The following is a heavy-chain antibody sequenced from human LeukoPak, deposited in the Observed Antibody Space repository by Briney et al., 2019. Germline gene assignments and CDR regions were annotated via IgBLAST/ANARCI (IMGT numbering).Heavy chain of an antibody. D-gene: IGHD2-15*01. Sequence: GGSLRLSCTASGFTFSDYYMSWIRQAPGKGLEWVSYITSSGSTIYYADSMKGRFTISRDNAKHSLFLQLDSLTAGDTAVYYCARIGRPASFDIWGQGTLVIVSS. CDR2: ITSSGSTI. CDR3: ARIGRPASFDI. CDR1: GFTFSDYY. J-gene: IGHJ3*02. V-gene: IGHV3-11*01.